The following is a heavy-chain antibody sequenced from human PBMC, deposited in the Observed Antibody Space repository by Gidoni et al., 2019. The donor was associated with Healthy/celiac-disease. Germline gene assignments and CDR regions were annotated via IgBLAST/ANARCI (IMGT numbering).Heavy chain of an antibody. Sequence: QVQLQQWGAGLLKPSETLSLTCAVYGGSFSGYYWSWIRQPPGKGLEWIGEINHSGSTNYNPSLKSRVTISVDTSKNQFSLKLSSVTAADTAVYYCARAPIWPYYYDSSGYPFRVSNYYYMDVWGKGTTVTVS. J-gene: IGHJ6*03. CDR2: INHSGST. V-gene: IGHV4-34*01. D-gene: IGHD3-22*01. CDR3: ARAPIWPYYYDSSGYPFRVSNYYYMDV. CDR1: GGSFSGYY.